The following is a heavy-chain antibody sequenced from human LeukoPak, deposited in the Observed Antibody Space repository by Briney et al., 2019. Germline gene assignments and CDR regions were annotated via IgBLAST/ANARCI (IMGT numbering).Heavy chain of an antibody. V-gene: IGHV4-39*07. J-gene: IGHJ3*02. CDR2: IYYSGST. D-gene: IGHD5-12*01. CDR1: GGSISSSSYY. CDR3: ARYIVATSDAFDI. Sequence: PSETLSLTCTVSGGSISSSSYYWGWIRQPPGKGLEWIGSIYYSGSTYYNPSLKSRVTISVDTSKNQSSLKLSSVTAADTAVYYCARYIVATSDAFDIWGQGTMVTVSS.